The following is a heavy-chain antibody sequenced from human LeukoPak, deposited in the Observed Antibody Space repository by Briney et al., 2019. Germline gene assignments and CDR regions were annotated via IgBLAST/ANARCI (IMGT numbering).Heavy chain of an antibody. D-gene: IGHD6-19*01. J-gene: IGHJ4*02. Sequence: GESLKISCKGSGYSFNSYWIGWVRQMPGKGLEWMGIIYLGDSDTRYSPSFQGQVTISADKSISTAYLQWSSLKASDTAMHYCARHPSYTSGWPLDYWGQGTLVTVSS. CDR2: IYLGDSDT. CDR1: GYSFNSYW. V-gene: IGHV5-51*01. CDR3: ARHPSYTSGWPLDY.